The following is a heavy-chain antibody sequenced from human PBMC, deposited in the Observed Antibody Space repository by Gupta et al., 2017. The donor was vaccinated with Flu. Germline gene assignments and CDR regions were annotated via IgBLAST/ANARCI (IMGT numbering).Heavy chain of an antibody. CDR2: ISYDGSNK. CDR3: ATYRVASSGYYNDAFDI. D-gene: IGHD3-22*01. Sequence: QVQLVESGGGVVQPGRSLRLSCAASGFTFSSNGMHWVRQAPGKGLEWVAVISYDGSNKYYADSVKGRFTISRDNSKNTLYLQMNSLRAEDTAVYYCATYRVASSGYYNDAFDIWGQGTMVTVSS. V-gene: IGHV3-30*03. J-gene: IGHJ3*02. CDR1: GFTFSSNG.